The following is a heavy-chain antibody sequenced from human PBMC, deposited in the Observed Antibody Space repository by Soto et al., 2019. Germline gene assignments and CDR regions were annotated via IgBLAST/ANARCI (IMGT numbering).Heavy chain of an antibody. V-gene: IGHV1-18*04. CDR1: GYTFTSYG. Sequence: AASVKVSCKASGYTFTSYGISWVRQAAGQGLEWMGWISAYNGNTNYAQKLQGRVTMTTDTSTSTAYMELRSLRSDDTAVYYCAREGYYYDRSGYSHFDYWGQGTLVTVSA. CDR2: ISAYNGNT. CDR3: AREGYYYDRSGYSHFDY. J-gene: IGHJ4*02. D-gene: IGHD3-22*01.